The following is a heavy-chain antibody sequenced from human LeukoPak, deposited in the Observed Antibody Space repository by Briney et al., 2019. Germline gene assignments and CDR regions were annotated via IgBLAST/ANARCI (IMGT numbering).Heavy chain of an antibody. J-gene: IGHJ5*02. D-gene: IGHD5-18*01. CDR1: GFTFSSYA. CDR2: ISGSGGST. V-gene: IGHV3-23*01. Sequence: GGSLRLSCVASGFTFSSYAMSWVRQAPGKGLEWVSAISGSGGSTYYADSVKGRFTISRDNSKNTLYLQMNSLGAEDTAVYYCAKDKYSPNINNWFDPWGQGTLATVSS. CDR3: AKDKYSPNINNWFDP.